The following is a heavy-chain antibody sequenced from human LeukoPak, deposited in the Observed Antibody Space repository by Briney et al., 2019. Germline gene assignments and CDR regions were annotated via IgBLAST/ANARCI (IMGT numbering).Heavy chain of an antibody. D-gene: IGHD6-19*01. CDR1: GFTFSSYA. CDR3: ARRSGIAVAGAFDC. V-gene: IGHV3-23*01. J-gene: IGHJ4*02. CDR2: IRGSGDRT. Sequence: GGSLRLSCAASGFTFSSYAMSWVRQAPGKGLEWVSAIRGSGDRTHYAGSVKGRFTISRDNSKNTLYLQMNSLRAEDTAVYYCARRSGIAVAGAFDCWGQGTLVTVSS.